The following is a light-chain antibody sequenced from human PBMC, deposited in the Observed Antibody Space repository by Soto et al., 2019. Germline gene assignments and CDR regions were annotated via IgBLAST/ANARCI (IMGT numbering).Light chain of an antibody. CDR2: DAS. CDR1: QTIRGW. Sequence: DIQMTQSPSTLSASFGDRVTITCRSSQTIRGWVAWYQQKPGRTPNLLIYDASSLQVGVPSRFSGRGSGTEFTLTISSLQPDDFATYYSKYYMPHSLTFGQGTNVEIK. CDR3: KYYMPHSLT. V-gene: IGKV1-5*01. J-gene: IGKJ1*01.